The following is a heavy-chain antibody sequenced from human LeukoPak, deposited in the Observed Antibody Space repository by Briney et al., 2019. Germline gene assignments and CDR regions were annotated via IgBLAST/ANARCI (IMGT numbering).Heavy chain of an antibody. CDR3: ARGAGWILRYFDY. CDR2: IYYSGST. V-gene: IGHV4-59*01. CDR1: GDSISNYY. J-gene: IGHJ4*02. D-gene: IGHD3-9*01. Sequence: PSETLSLTXTVSGDSISNYYWSWIRQPPGKGLEWIGYIYYSGSTNYNPSLKSRVTISVDTSKNQFSLKLSSVTAADTAVYYCARGAGWILRYFDYWGQGTLVTVSS.